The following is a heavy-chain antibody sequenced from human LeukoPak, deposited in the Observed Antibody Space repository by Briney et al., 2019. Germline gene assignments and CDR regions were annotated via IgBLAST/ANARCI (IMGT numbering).Heavy chain of an antibody. CDR1: GFTFSSYW. V-gene: IGHV3-74*01. CDR2: IHSDGIGT. Sequence: GGSLRLSCAASGFTFSSYWMHWIRQAPGKGLVWVSRIHSDGIGTSYADSVRGRFTISRDNAKNTLYLQMNSLRVEDTAVYYCARDQGSFDYWGQGTLVTVS. J-gene: IGHJ4*02. CDR3: ARDQGSFDY.